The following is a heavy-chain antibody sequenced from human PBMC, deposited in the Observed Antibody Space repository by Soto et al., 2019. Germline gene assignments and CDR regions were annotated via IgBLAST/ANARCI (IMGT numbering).Heavy chain of an antibody. V-gene: IGHV4-39*02. J-gene: IGHJ6*02. CDR1: GGSISSSSYY. Sequence: SETLSLTCTVSGGSISSSSYYWGWIRQPPGKGLEWIGSIYYSGSTYYNPSLKSRVTISVDTSKNQFSLKLSSVTAADTAVYYCARERFLEWFDGMDVWGQGTTVTVSS. CDR3: ARERFLEWFDGMDV. D-gene: IGHD3-3*01. CDR2: IYYSGST.